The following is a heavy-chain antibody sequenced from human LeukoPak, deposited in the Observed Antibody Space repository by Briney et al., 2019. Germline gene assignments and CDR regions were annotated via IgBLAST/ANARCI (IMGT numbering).Heavy chain of an antibody. J-gene: IGHJ4*02. D-gene: IGHD5-12*01. V-gene: IGHV3-21*01. CDR2: ISSSSSYI. CDR1: GFTFSSYS. CDR3: ARDDIVALFDY. Sequence: GALRLSCPASGFTFSSYSMNWVRQAPGKGLEWVSSISSSSSYIYHADSVKGRFTISRDNAKNSLYLQMNSLRAEDTAVYYCARDDIVALFDYWGQGTLVTVSS.